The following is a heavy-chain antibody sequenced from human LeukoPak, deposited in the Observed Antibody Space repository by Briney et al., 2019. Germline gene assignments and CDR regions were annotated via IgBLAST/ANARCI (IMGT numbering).Heavy chain of an antibody. J-gene: IGHJ4*02. CDR1: GLTFSSYA. Sequence: GGSLRLSCAASGLTFSSYAMSWIRQAPGKGLEWVSGISGSGSSTYYADSVKGRFTISRDNAKNSLYLQMNSLGAEDTAVYYCARPYDTRGYFPDYWGQGTLVTVSS. CDR3: ARPYDTRGYFPDY. V-gene: IGHV3-23*01. D-gene: IGHD3-22*01. CDR2: ISGSGSST.